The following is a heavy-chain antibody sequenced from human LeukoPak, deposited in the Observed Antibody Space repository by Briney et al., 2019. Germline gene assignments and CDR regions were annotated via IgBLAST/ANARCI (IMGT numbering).Heavy chain of an antibody. J-gene: IGHJ4*02. CDR1: GFTFSNYE. D-gene: IGHD2-21*02. Sequence: GGSLRLSCAASGFTFSNYEMHWVRQAPGKGLEWVSYISSSGSDIYYTDSVKGRFTISRDNAKNSLYLQMNSLTAEDTAVYYCTRDPAPGVTADQEDYWGQGTLVTVSS. CDR3: TRDPAPGVTADQEDY. V-gene: IGHV3-48*03. CDR2: ISSSGSDI.